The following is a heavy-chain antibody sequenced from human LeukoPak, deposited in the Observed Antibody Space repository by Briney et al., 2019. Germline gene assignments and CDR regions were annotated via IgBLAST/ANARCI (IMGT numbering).Heavy chain of an antibody. CDR1: GGSFSGYY. CDR2: INHSGST. J-gene: IGHJ6*02. Sequence: SETLSLTCAVYGGSFSGYYWSWIRQPPGKGLEWIGEINHSGSTNYNPSLKSRVTISVDTSKNQFSLKLSSVTAADTAVYYCARDRYSYGLSHYGMDVWGQGTTVTVSS. V-gene: IGHV4-34*01. D-gene: IGHD5-18*01. CDR3: ARDRYSYGLSHYGMDV.